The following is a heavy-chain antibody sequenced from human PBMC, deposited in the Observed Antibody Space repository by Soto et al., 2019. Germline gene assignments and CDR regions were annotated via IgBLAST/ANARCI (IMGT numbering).Heavy chain of an antibody. CDR1: GYTFPNYG. CDR2: INVYNGNT. D-gene: IGHD6-19*01. V-gene: IGHV1-18*01. CDR3: ARDAAVGLLDY. Sequence: QVQLVQSGAEVKQPGASMKVSCKASGYTFPNYGISWVRQAPGQGLEWMGWINVYNGNTKYAQKLQGRVTMTTEAATSTAYMALRSLISDDTAVHFGARDAAVGLLDYWGQGTLVTVSS. J-gene: IGHJ4*02.